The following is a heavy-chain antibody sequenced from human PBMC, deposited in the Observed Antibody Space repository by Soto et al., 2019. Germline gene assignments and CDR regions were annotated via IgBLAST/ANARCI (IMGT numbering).Heavy chain of an antibody. Sequence: PGGSLRLSCAASGFTFSSYGMHWVRQAPGKGLEWVAVIWYDGSNKYYADSVKGRFTISRDNSKNTLYLQMNSLRAEDTAVYYCARDRGPDFWSGYQFAYWGQGTLVTVSS. J-gene: IGHJ4*02. D-gene: IGHD3-3*01. CDR2: IWYDGSNK. CDR1: GFTFSSYG. CDR3: ARDRGPDFWSGYQFAY. V-gene: IGHV3-33*01.